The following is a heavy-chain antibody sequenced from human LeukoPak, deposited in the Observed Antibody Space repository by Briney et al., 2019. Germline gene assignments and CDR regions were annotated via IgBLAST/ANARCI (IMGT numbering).Heavy chain of an antibody. CDR1: GYSISSGYY. CDR3: ARAYGNYYYYYMDV. Sequence: SETLSLTCAVSGYSISSGYYWSWIRQPPGKGLEWIGYIYYSGSTNYNPSLKSRVTISVDTSKNQFSLKLSSVTAADTAVYYCARAYGNYYYYYMDVWGKGTTVTVSS. D-gene: IGHD4-17*01. CDR2: IYYSGST. J-gene: IGHJ6*03. V-gene: IGHV4-61*01.